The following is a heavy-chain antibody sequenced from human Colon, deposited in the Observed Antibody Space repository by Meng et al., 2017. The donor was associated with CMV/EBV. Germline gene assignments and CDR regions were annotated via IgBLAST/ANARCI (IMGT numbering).Heavy chain of an antibody. CDR1: GGSISSGVYF. J-gene: IGHJ4*02. V-gene: IGHV4-61*02. CDR3: ARGLASGPYDY. CDR2: AYTSGSP. Sequence: QVQLQESGPGLVQPSQTLSLTCTVSGGSISSGVYFWTWIRQSAGKGLEWIGRAYTSGSPNYNSSLKSRVTISLDTSKNQFSLKLTSVTAADTAVYYCARGLASGPYDYWGQGTLVTVSS.